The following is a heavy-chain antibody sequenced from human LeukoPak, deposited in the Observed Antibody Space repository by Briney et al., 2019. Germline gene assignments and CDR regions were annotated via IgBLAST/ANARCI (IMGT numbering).Heavy chain of an antibody. CDR3: ARDPGKEMATTDY. D-gene: IGHD5-24*01. Sequence: GASVKVSCKASGGTFSSYAISWVRQAPGQGLEWMGGIIPIFGTANYAQKFQGRVTITTDESTSTAYMELSRLRSDDTAVYYCARDPGKEMATTDYWGQGTLVTVSS. V-gene: IGHV1-69*05. CDR2: IIPIFGTA. J-gene: IGHJ4*02. CDR1: GGTFSSYA.